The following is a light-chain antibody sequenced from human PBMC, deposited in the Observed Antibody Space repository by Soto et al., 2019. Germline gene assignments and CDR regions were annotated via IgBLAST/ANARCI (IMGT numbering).Light chain of an antibody. CDR3: HQYGSSSPWT. Sequence: DIQMTQSPSTLSASVGDRVTITCRASQRISSWLAWYQQKPGRAPKLLIYKASSLETGVPPRFSGSGSGTEFTLIISSLQPDDFASYYCHQYGSSSPWTFGQGTKVEI. V-gene: IGKV1-5*03. J-gene: IGKJ1*01. CDR2: KAS. CDR1: QRISSW.